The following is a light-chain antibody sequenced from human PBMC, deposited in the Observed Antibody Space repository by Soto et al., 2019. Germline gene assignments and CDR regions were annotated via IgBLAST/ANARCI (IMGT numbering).Light chain of an antibody. CDR2: GTS. J-gene: IGKJ1*01. CDR3: LQDYSYPRT. CDR1: QAIRTD. V-gene: IGKV1-6*01. Sequence: AIPMTQSPSSLSASVGDRVTITCRASQAIRTDLGWYQQRPGKAPKLLIYGTSNLQSGVPSRFSGSGSGTEFTLTINSLQPEDFATYYCLQDYSYPRTFGQGTKVDIK.